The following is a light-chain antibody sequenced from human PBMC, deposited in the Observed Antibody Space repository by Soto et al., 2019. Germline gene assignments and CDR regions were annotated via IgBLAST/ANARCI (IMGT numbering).Light chain of an antibody. CDR1: PSDIGRNA. J-gene: IGLJ3*02. V-gene: IGLV1-47*02. CDR3: ATWDDSLSGRV. CDR2: NSD. Sequence: QSVLTQPPSASGTPGQRVTISCSGSPSDIGRNAVIWYQQLPGAAPRLLIYNSDQRPSRVPDRFSGSKSGASASLAISGLRADDAGDYYCATWDDSLSGRVFGGGTKVTVL.